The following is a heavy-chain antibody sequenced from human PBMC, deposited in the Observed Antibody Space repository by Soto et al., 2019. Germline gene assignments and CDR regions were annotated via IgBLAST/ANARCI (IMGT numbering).Heavy chain of an antibody. CDR1: GGSISSGGYY. J-gene: IGHJ4*02. V-gene: IGHV4-31*03. Sequence: QVQLQESGPGLVKPSQTLSLTCTVSGGSISSGGYYWSWIRQHPGKGLEWIGYIYYSGSTYYNPSLKSRVTLSVDTSKNQFSLKLSSVTAANTAVYYCARGLRYFDWFYGAFDYWGQGTLVTVSS. D-gene: IGHD3-9*01. CDR3: ARGLRYFDWFYGAFDY. CDR2: IYYSGST.